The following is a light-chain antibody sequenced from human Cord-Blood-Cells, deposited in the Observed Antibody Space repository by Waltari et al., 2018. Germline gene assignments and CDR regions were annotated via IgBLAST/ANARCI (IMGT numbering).Light chain of an antibody. Sequence: QSALPQPRSVSGSPGQSAPISCTGTSSDVGGYNYVSWYQQPPGKAPKLMIYDVSKRPSGVPDRFSGSKSGNTASLTISGLQAEDEADYYCCSYAGSYTWVFGGGTKLTVL. J-gene: IGLJ3*02. CDR2: DVS. V-gene: IGLV2-11*01. CDR3: CSYAGSYTWV. CDR1: SSDVGGYNY.